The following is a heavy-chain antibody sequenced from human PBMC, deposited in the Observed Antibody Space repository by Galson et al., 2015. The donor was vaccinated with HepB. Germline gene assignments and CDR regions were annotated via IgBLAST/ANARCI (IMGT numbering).Heavy chain of an antibody. CDR3: ARETTMVKFEP. V-gene: IGHV1-3*01. J-gene: IGHJ5*02. Sequence: SVKVSCKASGYIFTSYRIHWVRQAPGQRLEWMGWINPGNENIKYSQKFQGRVAINREKSARTVYMEVSSLTPEDTAVYYCARETTMVKFEPWGQGTRVTVSS. D-gene: IGHD5-18*01. CDR2: INPGNENI. CDR1: GYIFTSYR.